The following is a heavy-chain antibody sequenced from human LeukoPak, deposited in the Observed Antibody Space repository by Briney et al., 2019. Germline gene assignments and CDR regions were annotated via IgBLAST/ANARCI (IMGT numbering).Heavy chain of an antibody. CDR2: INSDGSST. CDR3: TRDYSYAMAV. D-gene: IGHD2-21*01. CDR1: GFTFSSAW. Sequence: PTGGSLRLSCAASGFTFSSAWMHWVCQTPGKGLVWVSRINSDGSSTNYADSVKGRFTISRDNAKNMVNLQMNSLRAEDTAVYYCTRDYSYAMAVWGQGTTVTVSS. J-gene: IGHJ6*02. V-gene: IGHV3-74*01.